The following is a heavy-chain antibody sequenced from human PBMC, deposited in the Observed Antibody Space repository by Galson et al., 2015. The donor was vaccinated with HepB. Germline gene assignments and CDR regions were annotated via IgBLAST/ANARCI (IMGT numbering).Heavy chain of an antibody. CDR3: ANLGYCSSTSCYNREAFDI. Sequence: SLRLSCAASGFTFDDYAMHWVRHAPGKGLEWVSGISWNSGSIGYADSVKGRFTISRDNAKNSLYLQMNSLRAEDTALYYCANLGYCSSTSCYNREAFDIWGQGTMVTVSS. CDR1: GFTFDDYA. D-gene: IGHD2-2*02. J-gene: IGHJ3*02. V-gene: IGHV3-9*01. CDR2: ISWNSGSI.